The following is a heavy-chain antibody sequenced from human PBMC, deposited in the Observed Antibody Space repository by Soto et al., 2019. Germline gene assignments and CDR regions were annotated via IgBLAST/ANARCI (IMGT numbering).Heavy chain of an antibody. CDR1: GYTFTGSY. Sequence: ASVKVSCKASGYTFTGSYIHWVRQAPGQGLEWMGWISPYNGATHYAQKFQGWVTMTRDTSITTAYMELTRLGSNDTAVYYCARQNNGKSISYLDYWGQGALVIVSS. D-gene: IGHD1-26*01. CDR2: ISPYNGAT. V-gene: IGHV1-2*04. CDR3: ARQNNGKSISYLDY. J-gene: IGHJ4*02.